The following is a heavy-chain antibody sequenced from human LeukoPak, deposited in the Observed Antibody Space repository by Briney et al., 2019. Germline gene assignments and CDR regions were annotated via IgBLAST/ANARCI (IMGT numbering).Heavy chain of an antibody. D-gene: IGHD5-18*01. CDR2: INPNSGGT. Sequence: ASVKVSCKASGYTFTGYYMHWVRQAPGQGLEWMGWINPNSGGTNYAQKFQGRVTMTRDTSISTAYMELSRLRSDDTAVYYCARSSTIRGYSYGYLTRWGQGTLVTVSS. V-gene: IGHV1-2*02. CDR3: ARSSTIRGYSYGYLTR. J-gene: IGHJ4*02. CDR1: GYTFTGYY.